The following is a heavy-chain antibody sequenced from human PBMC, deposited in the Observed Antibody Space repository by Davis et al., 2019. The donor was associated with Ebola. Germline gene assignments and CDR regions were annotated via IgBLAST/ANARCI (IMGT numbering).Heavy chain of an antibody. Sequence: GESLKISCAASGFTFSSYGMHWVRQAPGKGLEWVAVISYDGSNKYYADSVKGRFTISRDNSKNTLYLQMNSLRAEDTAVYYCAKNTIFGVVRLYYMDVWGKGTTVTVSS. V-gene: IGHV3-30*18. CDR1: GFTFSSYG. CDR3: AKNTIFGVVRLYYMDV. CDR2: ISYDGSNK. J-gene: IGHJ6*03. D-gene: IGHD3-3*01.